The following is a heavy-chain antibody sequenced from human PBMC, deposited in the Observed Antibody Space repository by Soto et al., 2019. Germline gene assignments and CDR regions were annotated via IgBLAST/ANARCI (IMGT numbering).Heavy chain of an antibody. CDR1: GFSFSNYA. J-gene: IGHJ4*02. CDR2: ITGSGEST. CDR3: ARALAGTPGMFEYDC. Sequence: GGSLRLSCAASGFSFSNYAMSWVRKAPGRGLEWVSGITGSGESTYYADSVKGRLTISRDNSKNTLYLEMDSLRTEDTATYYCARALAGTPGMFEYDCWGQGTLVTVSS. V-gene: IGHV3-23*01. D-gene: IGHD6-13*01.